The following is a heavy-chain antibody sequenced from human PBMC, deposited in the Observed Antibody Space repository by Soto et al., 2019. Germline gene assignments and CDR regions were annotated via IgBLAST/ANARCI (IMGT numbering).Heavy chain of an antibody. CDR3: AALTGATFH. D-gene: IGHD1-20*01. CDR1: GYSFNSYW. CDR2: VHPGNSDI. Sequence: GESLKISCSASGYSFNSYWIGWVRQMPGKGLEWMGIVHPGNSDIRYSPSFQGQVTVSVDRSISTAYLQWSSLKASDTAMYYCAALTGATFHWGQGTLVTVSS. V-gene: IGHV5-51*01. J-gene: IGHJ4*02.